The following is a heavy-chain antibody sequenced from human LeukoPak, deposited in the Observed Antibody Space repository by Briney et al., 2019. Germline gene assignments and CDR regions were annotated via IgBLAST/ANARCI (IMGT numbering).Heavy chain of an antibody. CDR1: GFTFSSYA. J-gene: IGHJ4*02. Sequence: VGSLRLSCAASGFTFSSYAMSWVRQAPGKGLEWVSAISGSGGSTYYADSVEGRFTISRDNSKNTLYLQMNSLRAEDTAVYYCAHISSSWPDYWGQGTLVTVSS. CDR2: ISGSGGST. V-gene: IGHV3-23*01. D-gene: IGHD6-13*01. CDR3: AHISSSWPDY.